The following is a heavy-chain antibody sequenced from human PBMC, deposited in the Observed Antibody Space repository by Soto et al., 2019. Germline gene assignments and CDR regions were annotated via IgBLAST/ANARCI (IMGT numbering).Heavy chain of an antibody. CDR2: INAGNGNT. CDR1: GYTFTNYA. D-gene: IGHD3-22*01. Sequence: ASVKVSCKASGYTFTNYAIHWVRQAPGQRIEWMGWINAGNGNTRYSQKFQGRVTITRDTSASTAYMELSSLRSEDTALYYCARDEGYSDSSGYYDYWGQGTLVTVSS. CDR3: ARDEGYSDSSGYYDY. V-gene: IGHV1-3*01. J-gene: IGHJ4*02.